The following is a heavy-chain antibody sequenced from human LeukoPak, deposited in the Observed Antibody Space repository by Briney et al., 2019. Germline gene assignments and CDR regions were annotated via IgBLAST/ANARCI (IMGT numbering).Heavy chain of an antibody. J-gene: IGHJ4*02. V-gene: IGHV4-30-4*01. CDR3: ARDRLPGPR. D-gene: IGHD2-21*01. CDR1: GGSLSSGDYY. CDR2: IYYSGST. Sequence: SETLSLTCTVSGGSLSSGDYYWSWLRQPPGKGLEWIGYIYYSGSTYYNPSLKSRVTISVDTSKNQFSLKLSSGTAADTAVYYCARDRLPGPRWGQGTLVTVSS.